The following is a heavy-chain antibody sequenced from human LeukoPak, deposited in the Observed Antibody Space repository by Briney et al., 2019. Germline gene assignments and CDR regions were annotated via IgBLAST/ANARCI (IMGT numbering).Heavy chain of an antibody. V-gene: IGHV4-30-2*01. J-gene: IGHJ4*02. D-gene: IGHD3-22*01. CDR3: ARTQKYYYDSSGYYDY. Sequence: PSETLSLTCAVSGGSISSGGYSWSWIRQPPGKGLEWIGYIYHSGSTYYNPSLKSRVTISVDTSKNQFSLKLSSVTAADTAVYYCARTQKYYYDSSGYYDYWGQGTLVTVSS. CDR1: GGSISSGGYS. CDR2: IYHSGST.